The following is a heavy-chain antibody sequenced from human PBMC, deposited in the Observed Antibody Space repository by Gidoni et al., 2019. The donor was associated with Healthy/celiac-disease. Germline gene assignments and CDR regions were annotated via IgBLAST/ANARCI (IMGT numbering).Heavy chain of an antibody. D-gene: IGHD1-26*01. CDR1: GFTFSNSW. V-gene: IGHV3-7*01. CDR2: IKQDGSEK. J-gene: IGHJ6*02. Sequence: EVQLVESGGALVQPGGSLRLSCAASGFTFSNSWMSWVRQAPGKGLEWVANIKQDGSEKYYVDSVKGRFTISRDNAKKLLYLQMNSLRAEDTAVYYCAREGGRNSGSYFIHYYGLDVWGQGTTVTVSS. CDR3: AREGGRNSGSYFIHYYGLDV.